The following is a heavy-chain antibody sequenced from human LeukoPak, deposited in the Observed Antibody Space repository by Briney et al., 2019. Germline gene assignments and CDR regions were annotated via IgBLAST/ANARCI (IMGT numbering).Heavy chain of an antibody. V-gene: IGHV4-39*01. D-gene: IGHD3-3*01. Sequence: SETLSLTCTVSGGSISSSSYYWGWIRQPPGKGLEWIGSIYYSGSTYYNPSLKSRVTISVDTSKNQFSLKLSSVTAADTAVYYCARHPKDDFWSGYPGRHGMDVWGQGTTVTVSS. CDR3: ARHPKDDFWSGYPGRHGMDV. CDR1: GGSISSSSYY. CDR2: IYYSGST. J-gene: IGHJ6*02.